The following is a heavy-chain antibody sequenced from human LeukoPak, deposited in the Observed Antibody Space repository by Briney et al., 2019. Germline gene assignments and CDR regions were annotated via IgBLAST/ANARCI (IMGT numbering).Heavy chain of an antibody. Sequence: ASVKVSCKASGGTFSSYAISWVRQAAGQGLEWMGGIIPIFGTANCAQKFQGRVTITADESTSTAYMELSSLRSEDTAVYYCARGRESSSWYNYWGQGTLVTVSS. CDR2: IIPIFGTA. D-gene: IGHD6-13*01. J-gene: IGHJ4*02. CDR1: GGTFSSYA. V-gene: IGHV1-69*13. CDR3: ARGRESSSWYNY.